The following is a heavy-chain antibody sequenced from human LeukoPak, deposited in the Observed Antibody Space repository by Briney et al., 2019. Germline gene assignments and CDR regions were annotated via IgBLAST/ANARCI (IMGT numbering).Heavy chain of an antibody. CDR1: GFTFRNNW. D-gene: IGHD2-8*02. Sequence: GGSLRLSCAASGFTFRNNWMHWVRQAPGKGLVWVSRINSDGRSTSYADSVKGRFTISRDNAKNTVYLQMNSLRAEDTAVYYCARDQLYCTGGTCYFDYWGQGTLVTVPS. CDR2: INSDGRST. J-gene: IGHJ4*02. CDR3: ARDQLYCTGGTCYFDY. V-gene: IGHV3-74*01.